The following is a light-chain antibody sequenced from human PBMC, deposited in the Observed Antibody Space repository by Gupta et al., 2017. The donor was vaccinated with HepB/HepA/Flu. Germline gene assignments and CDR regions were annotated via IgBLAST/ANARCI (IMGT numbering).Light chain of an antibody. CDR1: SGDVASYNY. J-gene: IGLJ3*02. CDR3: SSYAGSDTVV. CDR2: EVT. Sequence: QSALTQPPSASGSPGQSVTISCTGTSGDVASYNYVSWYQQHPGKAPKLIISEVTKRPSGVPDRFSGSKSGNTASLTVSGLQAEDESDYYCSSYAGSDTVVFGGGTKLTVL. V-gene: IGLV2-8*01.